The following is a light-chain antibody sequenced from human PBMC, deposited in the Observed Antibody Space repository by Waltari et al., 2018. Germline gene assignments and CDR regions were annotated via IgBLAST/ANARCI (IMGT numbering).Light chain of an antibody. CDR1: SLRSYY. CDR2: GKS. V-gene: IGLV3-19*01. Sequence: SSELTQDPAVSVALGQTVRITCQGDSLRSYYASWYQQKPGQAPFLVIYGKSSRPSGSPNRFSGSSSGNTASLTITGAQAEDEADYYCSSRDSSGDHVLFGGGTKLTVL. CDR3: SSRDSSGDHVL. J-gene: IGLJ2*01.